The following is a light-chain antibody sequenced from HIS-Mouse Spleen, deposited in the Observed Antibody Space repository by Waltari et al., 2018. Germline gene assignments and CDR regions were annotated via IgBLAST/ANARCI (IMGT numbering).Light chain of an antibody. CDR3: QVWDSSSDHVV. CDR1: NIGSTS. Sequence: SYVLTQPPSVSVAPGKTARITCGGNNIGSTSVHWYQQKPGQAPVLVDYDDGDRPSGIPERFSGSNSGNTATLTFSRVEAGDEADYYCQVWDSSSDHVVFGGGTKLTVL. V-gene: IGLV3-21*03. J-gene: IGLJ2*01. CDR2: DDG.